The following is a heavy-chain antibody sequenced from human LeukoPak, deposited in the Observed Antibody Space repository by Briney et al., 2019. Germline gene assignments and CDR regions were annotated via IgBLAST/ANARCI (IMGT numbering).Heavy chain of an antibody. V-gene: IGHV3-7*01. Sequence: GGSLRLSCAASGFTFTAYWMGWVRQAPGKGPEWVANINQVGSSKYFVDSVKGRFIISRDNAKNSLYLQMNSLRDEDTAVYYCANLGPPGRDHYLESWGQGTLVTVSS. CDR3: ANLGPPGRDHYLES. D-gene: IGHD5-24*01. J-gene: IGHJ4*02. CDR1: GFTFTAYW. CDR2: INQVGSSK.